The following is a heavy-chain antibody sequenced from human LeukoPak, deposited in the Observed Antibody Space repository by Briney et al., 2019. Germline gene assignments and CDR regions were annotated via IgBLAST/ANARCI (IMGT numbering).Heavy chain of an antibody. D-gene: IGHD3-22*01. Sequence: PGGSLRLSCAASGFTFSSYSMNWARQAPGKGLEWVSSISSSSSYIYYADSVKGRFTISRDNAKNSLYLQMNSLRAEDTAVYYCARVPHGDSSGYYFDYWGQGTLVTVSS. CDR2: ISSSSSYI. CDR3: ARVPHGDSSGYYFDY. V-gene: IGHV3-21*01. CDR1: GFTFSSYS. J-gene: IGHJ4*02.